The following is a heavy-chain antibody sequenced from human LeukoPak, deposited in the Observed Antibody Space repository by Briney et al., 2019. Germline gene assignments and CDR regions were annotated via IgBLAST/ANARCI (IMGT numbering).Heavy chain of an antibody. D-gene: IGHD2-8*02. V-gene: IGHV3-53*01. J-gene: IGHJ4*02. Sequence: GGSLRLSCAASGFTVSDNYMSWVRQASEKGLVWVSVVYSGDNTYYADSVKGRFTISRDNSKNTLYLQMNSLRAEDTAVYYCARDREPGTSASRFDYWGQGTLVTVSS. CDR3: ARDREPGTSASRFDY. CDR2: VYSGDNT. CDR1: GFTVSDNY.